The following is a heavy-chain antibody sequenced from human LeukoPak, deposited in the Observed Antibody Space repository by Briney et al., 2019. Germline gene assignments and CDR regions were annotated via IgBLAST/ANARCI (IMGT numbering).Heavy chain of an antibody. V-gene: IGHV4-59*01. CDR1: GGSISSYY. CDR2: IYYSGST. CDR3: ARGPSKARLFDY. J-gene: IGHJ4*02. Sequence: SETLSLTCTVSGGSISSYYWSWIRQPPGKGLEWIGYIYYSGSTNYNPSLNSRVTISVDTSKNQFSLKLSSVAAADTAVYYCARGPSKARLFDYWGQGTLVTVSS.